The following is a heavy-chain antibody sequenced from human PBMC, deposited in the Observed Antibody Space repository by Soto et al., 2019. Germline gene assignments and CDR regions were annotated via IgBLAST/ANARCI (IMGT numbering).Heavy chain of an antibody. J-gene: IGHJ3*02. CDR1: GFTFTSSA. D-gene: IGHD2-15*01. CDR3: AYCSGGSFVRPLDAFDI. CDR2: IVVGSGNT. V-gene: IGHV1-58*02. Sequence: GASVKVSCKASGFTFTSSAMQWVRQARGQRLEWIGWIVVGSGNTNYAQKFQERVTITRDMSTSTAYMELSSLRSEDTAVYYCAYCSGGSFVRPLDAFDIWGQGTMVTVSS.